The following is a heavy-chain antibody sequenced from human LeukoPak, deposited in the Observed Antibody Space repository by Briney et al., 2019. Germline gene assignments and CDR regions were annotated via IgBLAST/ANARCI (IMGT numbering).Heavy chain of an antibody. V-gene: IGHV3-30*04. CDR1: GFTFSSYA. Sequence: PGGSLRLSCAASGFTFSSYAMHWVRQAPGKGLEWVAVISYDGSNKYYADSVKGRFTISRDSSKNTLYLQMNSLRAEDTAVYYCAKVPSPYSNGYSDFDYWGQGTLVTVSS. J-gene: IGHJ4*02. D-gene: IGHD2-2*03. CDR2: ISYDGSNK. CDR3: AKVPSPYSNGYSDFDY.